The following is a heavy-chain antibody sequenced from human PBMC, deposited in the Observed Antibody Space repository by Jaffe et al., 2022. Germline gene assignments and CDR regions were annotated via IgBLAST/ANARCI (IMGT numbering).Heavy chain of an antibody. Sequence: EVQLVQSGAEVRKPGESLKMSCKASGYSFPTEWIGWVRQMPGKGLEWMGIIYPGDSDTRYSPSFQGQVTISADKSINTAYLQWSSLKASDSAIYYCARFSGGYGANWGQGTLVTVSS. J-gene: IGHJ4*02. D-gene: IGHD5-12*01. V-gene: IGHV5-51*03. CDR1: GYSFPTEW. CDR2: IYPGDSDT. CDR3: ARFSGGYGAN.